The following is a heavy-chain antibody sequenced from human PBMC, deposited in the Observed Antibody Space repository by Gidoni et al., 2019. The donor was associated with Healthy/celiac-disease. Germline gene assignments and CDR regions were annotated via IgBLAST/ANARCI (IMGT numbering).Heavy chain of an antibody. Sequence: QVQLVESGGGVVQPGRSLRLSCAASGFTFSSYGMHWVRQAPGKGLEWVAGISYDGSNKYYADSVKGRFTISRDNSKNTLYLQMNSLRAEDTAVYYCAKDSGYSNYYFDYWGQGTLVTVSS. D-gene: IGHD4-4*01. CDR2: ISYDGSNK. CDR1: GFTFSSYG. CDR3: AKDSGYSNYYFDY. J-gene: IGHJ4*02. V-gene: IGHV3-30*18.